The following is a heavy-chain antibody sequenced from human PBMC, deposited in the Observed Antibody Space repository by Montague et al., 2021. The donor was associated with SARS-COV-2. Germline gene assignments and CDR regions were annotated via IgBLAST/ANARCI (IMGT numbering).Heavy chain of an antibody. V-gene: IGHV4-59*11. Sequence: SETLSLTCTVSGGSLSGHHWSWIRQPPGKGLEWIGYIFHSGNTNYNPSLKSRLTISVDTSKNQFSLRLTSVTAADTAVYYCARLNWDNDSVFDSWGQGAVVAVSS. D-gene: IGHD1/OR15-1a*01. CDR3: ARLNWDNDSVFDS. CDR1: GGSLSGHH. CDR2: IFHSGNT. J-gene: IGHJ4*02.